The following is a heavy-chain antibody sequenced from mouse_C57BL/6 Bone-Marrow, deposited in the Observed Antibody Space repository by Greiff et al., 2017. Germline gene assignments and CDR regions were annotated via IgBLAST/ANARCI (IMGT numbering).Heavy chain of an antibody. CDR2: IDPENGAT. Sequence: EVQLQQSGAELVRPGASVKLSCTASGFNIKDDYMHWVKQRPEQGLEWIGWIDPENGATEYASKFQGKATITADTSSNTAYLQLSSLTSEDTAVYYCTTEAMDYWGQGTSVTVSS. CDR1: GFNIKDDY. V-gene: IGHV14-4*01. CDR3: TTEAMDY. J-gene: IGHJ4*01.